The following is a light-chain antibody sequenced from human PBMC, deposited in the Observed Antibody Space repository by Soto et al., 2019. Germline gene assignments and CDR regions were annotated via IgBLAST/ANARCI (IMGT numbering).Light chain of an antibody. CDR3: QHYVNSPPYT. CDR2: GAS. J-gene: IGKJ2*01. CDR1: QGIGDN. V-gene: IGKV3D-15*01. Sequence: EVVMTQSPATLSVSPGEGATLSCRASQGIGDNLAWYQHKPGQPPRLLIYGASTRASDIEGRFSGSGSGTDFTLTISRLEPEDFAVYYCQHYVNSPPYTFGQGTKVDIK.